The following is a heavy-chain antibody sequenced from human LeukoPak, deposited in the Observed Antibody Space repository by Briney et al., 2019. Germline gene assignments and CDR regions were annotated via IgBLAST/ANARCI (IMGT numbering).Heavy chain of an antibody. CDR1: EFTVSTNY. V-gene: IGHV3-53*01. CDR2: IYSGGGT. Sequence: GGSLRLSCAASEFTVSTNYINWVRQAPGKELEWVSVIYSGGGTYYIDSVKGRFTISRDISKNTLYLQMNSLRAEDTAVYYCTRGLGSLDYWGRGTLVTVSS. CDR3: TRGLGSLDY. J-gene: IGHJ4*02. D-gene: IGHD7-27*01.